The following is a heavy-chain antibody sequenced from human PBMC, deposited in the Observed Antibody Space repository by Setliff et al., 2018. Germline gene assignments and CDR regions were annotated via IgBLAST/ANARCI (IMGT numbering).Heavy chain of an antibody. V-gene: IGHV4-59*01. J-gene: IGHJ5*02. CDR1: GDSISSYY. CDR2: IYYSGST. Sequence: TSETLSLTCTVSGDSISSYYWSWIRQPPGKGLEWIGYIYYSGSTNYNPSLESRVTMSVATFENHFSLKLNSLTAADTAVYYCARVTNWGLDLRFDPWGQGILVTVSS. CDR3: ARVTNWGLDLRFDP. D-gene: IGHD7-27*01.